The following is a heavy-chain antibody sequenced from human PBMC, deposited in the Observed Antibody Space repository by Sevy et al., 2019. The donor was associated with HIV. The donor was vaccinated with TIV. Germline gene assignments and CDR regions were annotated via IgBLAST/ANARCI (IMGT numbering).Heavy chain of an antibody. CDR1: GGPFSSFA. CDR3: ATVGGYSAFEGPYYIDY. Sequence: ASVKVSWKASGGPFSSFAFSWVRQAPGQGLEWMRGIIALSTTTNYAQKFQGRVTITADESTSTAYMELSSLTSDDTAVYYCATVGGYSAFEGPYYIDYWGQGTLVTVSS. CDR2: IIALSTTT. J-gene: IGHJ4*02. V-gene: IGHV1-69*13. D-gene: IGHD5-12*01.